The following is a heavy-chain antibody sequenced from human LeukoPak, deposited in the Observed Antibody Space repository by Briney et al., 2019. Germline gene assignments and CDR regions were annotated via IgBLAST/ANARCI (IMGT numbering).Heavy chain of an antibody. Sequence: ASVKVSCKASGYTLTELSMHWVRQAPGKGLEWMGGFDPEDGETIYAQKFQGRVTMTEDTSTDTAYMELSSLRSEDTAVYYCATGIAAAGDYYYYGMDVWGQGTTVTVSS. D-gene: IGHD6-13*01. CDR1: GYTLTELS. CDR3: ATGIAAAGDYYYYGMDV. J-gene: IGHJ6*02. V-gene: IGHV1-24*01. CDR2: FDPEDGET.